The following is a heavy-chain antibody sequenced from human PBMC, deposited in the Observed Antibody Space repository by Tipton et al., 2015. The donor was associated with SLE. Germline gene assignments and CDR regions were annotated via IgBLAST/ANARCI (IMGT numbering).Heavy chain of an antibody. V-gene: IGHV4-59*07. Sequence: TLSLTCTVSGGSISTFYWTWIRQSPGKTMEWIGYVYYSGNTNYNPSLKSRVTISMDTSKNQVSLRLNSVTAADTAVYYCAKGYGMGNYYYMDVWGKGTSVIVSS. CDR1: GGSISTFY. CDR2: VYYSGNT. D-gene: IGHD5-18*01. CDR3: AKGYGMGNYYYMDV. J-gene: IGHJ6*03.